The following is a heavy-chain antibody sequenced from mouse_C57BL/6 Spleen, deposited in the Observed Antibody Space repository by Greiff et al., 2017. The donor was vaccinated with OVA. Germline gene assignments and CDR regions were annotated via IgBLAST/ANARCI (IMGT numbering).Heavy chain of an antibody. J-gene: IGHJ2*01. CDR1: GYSITSGYY. Sequence: EVQLQESRPGLVKPSQSLSLTCSVTGYSITSGYYWNWIRQFPGNKLEWMGYISYDGSNNYNPSLKNRISITRDTSKNQFFLKLNSVTTEDTATYYCARAAVGRYFDYWGQGTTLTVSS. V-gene: IGHV3-6*01. CDR2: ISYDGSN. D-gene: IGHD3-3*01. CDR3: ARAAVGRYFDY.